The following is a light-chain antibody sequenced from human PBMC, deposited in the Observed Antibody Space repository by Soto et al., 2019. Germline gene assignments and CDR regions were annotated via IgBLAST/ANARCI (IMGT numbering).Light chain of an antibody. J-gene: IGLJ1*01. CDR3: GTWDNSLNAGV. Sequence: QSVLTQPPSVSAAPGQKVTIYCSGSSSNIGNNYVSWYQQLPGAAPKLLLYYNEQRPSGIPERFSGSKSGTSATLCITGLQTGDEADYYCGTWDNSLNAGVFGGGTKVTVL. V-gene: IGLV1-51*01. CDR1: SSNIGNNY. CDR2: YNE.